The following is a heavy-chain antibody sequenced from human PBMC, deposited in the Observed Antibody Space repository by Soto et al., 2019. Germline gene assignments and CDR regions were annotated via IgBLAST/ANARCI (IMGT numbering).Heavy chain of an antibody. CDR3: ARAGGIAVAGAYYYYGMDV. Sequence: KAGGSLRLSCAASGFTFSSYSMNWVRQAPGKGLEWVSSISSSSSYIYYADSVKGRFTISRDNAKNSLYLQMNSLRAEDTAVYYCARAGGIAVAGAYYYYGMDVWGQGTTVTVSS. D-gene: IGHD6-19*01. CDR2: ISSSSSYI. V-gene: IGHV3-21*01. CDR1: GFTFSSYS. J-gene: IGHJ6*02.